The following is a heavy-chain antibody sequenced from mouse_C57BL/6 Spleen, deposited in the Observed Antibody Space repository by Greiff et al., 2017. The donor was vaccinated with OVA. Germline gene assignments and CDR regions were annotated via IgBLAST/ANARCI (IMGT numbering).Heavy chain of an antibody. D-gene: IGHD3-2*02. V-gene: IGHV1-15*01. CDR2: IDPENGGT. J-gene: IGHJ2*01. CDR3: QTAQATYPY. CDR1: GYTFTDYE. Sequence: QVQLQQSGAELVRPGASVTLSCKASGYTFTDYEMHWVKQTPVHGLEWIGAIDPENGGTAYNQKFKGKAILTADKSSSTAYMELRSLTSKDSAVYYCQTAQATYPYWGQGTTLTVSS.